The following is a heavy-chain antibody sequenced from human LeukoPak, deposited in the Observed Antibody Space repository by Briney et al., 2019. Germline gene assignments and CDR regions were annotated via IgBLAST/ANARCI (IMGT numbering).Heavy chain of an antibody. D-gene: IGHD2-2*01. J-gene: IGHJ6*02. CDR2: ISGCCGST. Sequence: GGSLRLSCAASGFTFSSYAMSWVRQAPGKGLEWVSAISGCCGSTYYADSVKGRFTTSRDNSKNTLYLQMNSLRAEATAVYYCANAPYCSSTSCYGYYYGMDVWGQGTTVTVSS. V-gene: IGHV3-23*01. CDR1: GFTFSSYA. CDR3: ANAPYCSSTSCYGYYYGMDV.